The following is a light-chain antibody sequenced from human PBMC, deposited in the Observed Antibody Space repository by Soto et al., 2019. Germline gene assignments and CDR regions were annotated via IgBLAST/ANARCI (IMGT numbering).Light chain of an antibody. CDR1: QSVSSY. Sequence: IVVTHSPGTLSLSPEERATLSCGASQSVSSYLAWYQQKPGQAPRLLMFRTSSRATGFPARFSGSGSGTEFNLTICSLQSEDFGVYYSQQDNNWLLATFGGGTKVDIK. V-gene: IGKV3-15*01. J-gene: IGKJ4*01. CDR3: QQDNNWLLAT. CDR2: RTS.